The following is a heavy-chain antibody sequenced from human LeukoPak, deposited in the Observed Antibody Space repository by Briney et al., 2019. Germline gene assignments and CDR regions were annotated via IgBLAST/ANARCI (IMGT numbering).Heavy chain of an antibody. Sequence: SETLSLTCTVSGGSISSYYWSWIRQPPGKGLEWIGCIYYSGSTNYNPSLKSRVTISVDTSKNQFSLKLSSVTAADTAVYYCAGHDFWSGYNFDYWGQGTLVTVSS. CDR2: IYYSGST. CDR1: GGSISSYY. J-gene: IGHJ4*02. V-gene: IGHV4-59*01. CDR3: AGHDFWSGYNFDY. D-gene: IGHD3-3*01.